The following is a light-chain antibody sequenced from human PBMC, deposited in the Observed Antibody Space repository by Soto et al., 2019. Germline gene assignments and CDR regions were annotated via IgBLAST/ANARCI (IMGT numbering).Light chain of an antibody. CDR3: MQATQFPPYT. CDR2: KVS. J-gene: IGKJ2*01. Sequence: DIVMTQTPLSSPVTLGQPASISCKSSQSLVHSDGNTYLSWLHQRPGQPPRLLISKVSHRFSGVPDRLSGSGAVTDFTLKIRRVEAEDVWVYYCMQATQFPPYTFGQGTKLEIK. CDR1: QSLVHSDGNTY. V-gene: IGKV2-24*01.